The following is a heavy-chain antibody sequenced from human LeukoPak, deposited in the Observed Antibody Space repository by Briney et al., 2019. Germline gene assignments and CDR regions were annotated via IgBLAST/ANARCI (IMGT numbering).Heavy chain of an antibody. J-gene: IGHJ3*02. CDR3: ARTIDSGSSRYAFDI. V-gene: IGHV4-34*01. D-gene: IGHD1-26*01. CDR2: INHSGST. CDR1: GGSFSGYY. Sequence: PSETLSLTCAVYGGSFSGYYWSWIRQPPGKGLEWIGEINHSGSTNYNPSLKSRATISVDTSKNQFSLKLSSVTAADTAVYYCARTIDSGSSRYAFDIWGQGTMVTVSS.